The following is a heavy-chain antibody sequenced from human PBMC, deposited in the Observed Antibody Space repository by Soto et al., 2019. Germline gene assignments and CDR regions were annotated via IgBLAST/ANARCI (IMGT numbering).Heavy chain of an antibody. V-gene: IGHV1-3*01. CDR1: GYTFTRYT. CDR3: ARGIATGQLDP. CDR2: INPDNGNT. D-gene: IGHD2-15*01. Sequence: GPSVKVSCKASGYTFTRYTMSWVRQAPGQRLEWMGWINPDNGNTKSSQKFQDRVIITRDTSASTAYMDLSSLRSEDTAVYYCARGIATGQLDPWGQGTLVTVSS. J-gene: IGHJ5*02.